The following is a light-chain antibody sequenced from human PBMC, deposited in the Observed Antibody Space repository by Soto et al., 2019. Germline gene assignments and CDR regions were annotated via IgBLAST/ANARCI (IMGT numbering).Light chain of an antibody. Sequence: IRMTQSPSSLSASTGDRVTITCRASQGISSWLAWYQQKPGKAPKLLIYAASSLQSGVPSRFSGSGSGTEFTLTISSLQPEDFATYFCQQSYSTPITFGQGTRLEIK. CDR1: QGISSW. CDR2: AAS. J-gene: IGKJ5*01. CDR3: QQSYSTPIT. V-gene: IGKV1-39*01.